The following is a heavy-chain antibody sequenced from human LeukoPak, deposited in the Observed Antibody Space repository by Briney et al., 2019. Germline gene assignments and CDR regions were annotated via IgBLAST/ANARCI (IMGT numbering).Heavy chain of an antibody. Sequence: PSETLSLTCTVSGGSISSYYWSWIRQPPGKGLEWIGYIYYSGSTNYNPSLKSRVTISVDTSKNHFSLKLSSVTAADTAVYYCARSWRGYYYYMDVWGKGTTVTVSS. J-gene: IGHJ6*03. CDR2: IYYSGST. CDR3: ARSWRGYYYYMDV. D-gene: IGHD3-3*01. CDR1: GGSISSYY. V-gene: IGHV4-59*01.